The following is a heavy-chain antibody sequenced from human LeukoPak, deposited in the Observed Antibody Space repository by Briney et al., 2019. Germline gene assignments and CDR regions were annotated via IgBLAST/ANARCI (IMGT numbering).Heavy chain of an antibody. CDR2: IYYSGST. Sequence: SQTLSLTCTVSGGSISSGGYYWSWIRQHPGKGLEWIGYIYYSGSTYYNPSLKSRVTISADTSKNQFSLKLSSVTAADTAVYYCARGVAGYGPYDYWGQGTLVTVSS. CDR3: ARGVAGYGPYDY. J-gene: IGHJ4*02. D-gene: IGHD5-12*01. CDR1: GGSISSGGYY. V-gene: IGHV4-31*03.